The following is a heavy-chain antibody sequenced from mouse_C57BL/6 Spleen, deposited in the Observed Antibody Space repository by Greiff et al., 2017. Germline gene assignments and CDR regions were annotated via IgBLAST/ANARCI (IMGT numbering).Heavy chain of an antibody. D-gene: IGHD2-5*01. CDR1: GFTFSDYG. Sequence: EVKLQESGGGLVKPGGSLKLSCAASGFTFSDYGMHWVRQAPEKGLEWVAYISSGSSTTYYADTVKGRFTISRDNAKNTLFLQMTSLRSEDTAVYYCARRGCSNCSPFDYWGQGTTLTVSS. CDR2: ISSGSSTT. J-gene: IGHJ2*01. CDR3: ARRGCSNCSPFDY. V-gene: IGHV5-17*01.